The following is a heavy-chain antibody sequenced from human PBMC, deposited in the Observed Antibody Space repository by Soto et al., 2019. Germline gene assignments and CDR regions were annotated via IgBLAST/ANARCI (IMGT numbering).Heavy chain of an antibody. J-gene: IGHJ4*02. CDR1: GFTFSSYS. CDR3: ARMRGSYDFDY. V-gene: IGHV3-21*01. D-gene: IGHD1-26*01. CDR2: ISSSTGYI. Sequence: EVQLVESGGGLVKPGGSLRLSCAASGFTFSSYSMNWVRQAPGKGLEWVSSISSSTGYIDYADSVKGRFTISRDNAKTSLYRQMNSLRAEDTAVYYCARMRGSYDFDYWGQGTLVTVSS.